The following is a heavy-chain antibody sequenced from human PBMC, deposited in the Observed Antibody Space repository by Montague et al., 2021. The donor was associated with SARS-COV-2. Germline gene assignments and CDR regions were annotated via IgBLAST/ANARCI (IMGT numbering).Heavy chain of an antibody. D-gene: IGHD3-16*02. CDR1: GDSISSPDYY. CDR2: IPYTGRN. V-gene: IGHV4-39*01. Sequence: SETLSLTCTVSGDSISSPDYYWGLLRQSPGKGLEWIGSIPYTGRNYYNPSIRSRVILSMDTSKHHFSLSLSSVTVADTAVYFCARQLPSYCATNKCYTSYFDDWGQGALVTVSS. J-gene: IGHJ4*02. CDR3: ARQLPSYCATNKCYTSYFDD.